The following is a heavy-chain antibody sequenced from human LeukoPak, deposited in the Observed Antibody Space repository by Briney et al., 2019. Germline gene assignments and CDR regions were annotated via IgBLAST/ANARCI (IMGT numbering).Heavy chain of an antibody. CDR2: VNGGGDDT. Sequence: GGSLRLSCAASGFTFSSYAMSWVRQAPGKGLEWVSAVNGGGDDTYYADSVKGRFTISRDNSKSTLYLQMNSLRAEDTAFYYCAKYYYGSGSYSFDIWGQGTMVTVSS. V-gene: IGHV3-23*01. D-gene: IGHD3-10*01. CDR3: AKYYYGSGSYSFDI. J-gene: IGHJ3*02. CDR1: GFTFSSYA.